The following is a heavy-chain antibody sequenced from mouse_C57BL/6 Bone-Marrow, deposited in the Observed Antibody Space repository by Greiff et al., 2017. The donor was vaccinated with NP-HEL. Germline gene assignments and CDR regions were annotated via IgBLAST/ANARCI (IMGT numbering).Heavy chain of an antibody. J-gene: IGHJ3*01. Sequence: VQLQQPGAELVMPGASVKLSCKASGYTFTSYWMHWVKQRPGQGLEWIGEIDPSDSYTNYNQKFKGKSTLTVDKTSSTAYMQLSSLTSEDYEGYCCARGAYWGQGTLVTVSA. CDR3: ARGAY. CDR1: GYTFTSYW. CDR2: IDPSDSYT. V-gene: IGHV1-69*01.